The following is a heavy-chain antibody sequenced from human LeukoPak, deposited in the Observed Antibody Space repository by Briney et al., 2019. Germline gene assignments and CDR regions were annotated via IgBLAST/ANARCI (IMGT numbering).Heavy chain of an antibody. J-gene: IGHJ2*01. V-gene: IGHV3-64*01. D-gene: IGHD3-22*01. CDR3: ARAPVYYDETRGYLKISNWYFDL. Sequence: GGSLRLSCAASGFTFSSYAMHWVRQTPGKGLEYVSAISSNGGSTYYANSVKGRFTISRDNPKNSLYLQMNSLRAEDTAVYYCARAPVYYDETRGYLKISNWYFDLWGRGTLVTVSS. CDR1: GFTFSSYA. CDR2: ISSNGGST.